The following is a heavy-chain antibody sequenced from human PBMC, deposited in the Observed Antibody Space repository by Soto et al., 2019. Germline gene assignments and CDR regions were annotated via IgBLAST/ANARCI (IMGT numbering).Heavy chain of an antibody. J-gene: IGHJ4*02. CDR1: DGSISSYY. CDR3: ARGYCTSATCYSRTFDY. V-gene: IGHV4-59*01. D-gene: IGHD2-2*01. Sequence: SETLSLTCTVSDGSISSYYWGWIRQPPGMGLEWIGYIYYSGSTNYNPSLKSRVTISEDTSKNQFSLKLSSVTAADTAVYYCARGYCTSATCYSRTFDYWGQGTLVTVSS. CDR2: IYYSGST.